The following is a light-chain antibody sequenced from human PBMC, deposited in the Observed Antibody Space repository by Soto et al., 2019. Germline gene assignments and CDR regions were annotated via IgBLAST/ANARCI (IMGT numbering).Light chain of an antibody. V-gene: IGKV1-5*01. CDR3: QQLNSYPWT. Sequence: DIQMTQSNSALSASVGDRVTITCRASQSISNWFAWYQQKPGKAPKLLIYAASTLQSGVPSRFSGSGSGTDFTLTISSLQPEDFAAYYCQQLNSYPWTFGQGTKVAIK. J-gene: IGKJ1*01. CDR1: QSISNW. CDR2: AAS.